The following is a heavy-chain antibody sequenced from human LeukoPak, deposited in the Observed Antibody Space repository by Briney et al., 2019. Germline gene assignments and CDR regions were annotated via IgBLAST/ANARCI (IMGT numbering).Heavy chain of an antibody. Sequence: AASVKVSCKASGGTFSKYTISWVRQRPGQGLEWMGGITPLFGTANYAQKFQGRVTITADESASTAYMELSSLRSEDTAVYYCARDPGGYSYVGMDVWGQGTTVTVSS. CDR1: GGTFSKYT. J-gene: IGHJ6*02. CDR2: ITPLFGTA. V-gene: IGHV1-69*13. CDR3: ARDPGGYSYVGMDV. D-gene: IGHD5-18*01.